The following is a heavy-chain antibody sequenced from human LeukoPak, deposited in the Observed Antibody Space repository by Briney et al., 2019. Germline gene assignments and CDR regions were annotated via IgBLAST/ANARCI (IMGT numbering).Heavy chain of an antibody. V-gene: IGHV4-61*02. CDR3: ATLGYSYGTDY. J-gene: IGHJ4*02. CDR1: GDSISSGNYY. D-gene: IGHD5-18*01. CDR2: IYTSGST. Sequence: SQTLSLTCTVSGDSISSGNYYWTWIRQPAGKGLEWIGRIYTSGSTNYNPSLKSRVTVSVDTSKNQFSLKLSSVTAADTAVYYCATLGYSYGTDYWGQGTLVTVSS.